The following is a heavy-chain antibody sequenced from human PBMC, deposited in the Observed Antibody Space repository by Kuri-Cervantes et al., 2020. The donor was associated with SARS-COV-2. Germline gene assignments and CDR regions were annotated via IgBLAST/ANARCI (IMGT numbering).Heavy chain of an antibody. Sequence: GESLKISCTSSGFTFRDYAMTWFRQAPGKGLEWVGFIRSKDHGGTTQYAASVRGRFTISRDDSKSIAYLEMNSLKTEDTAVCYCVRAVNDLWSGFRSYWGQGTLVTVSS. CDR2: IRSKDHGGTT. CDR1: GFTFRDYA. J-gene: IGHJ4*02. D-gene: IGHD3-3*01. CDR3: VRAVNDLWSGFRSY. V-gene: IGHV3-49*03.